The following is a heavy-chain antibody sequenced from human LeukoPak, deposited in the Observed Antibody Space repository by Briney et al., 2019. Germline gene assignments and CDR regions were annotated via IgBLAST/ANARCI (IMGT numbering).Heavy chain of an antibody. CDR2: ISSTTTYI. D-gene: IGHD6-13*01. J-gene: IGHJ4*02. CDR3: ARGPYSSNWYVDY. V-gene: IGHV3-21*01. Sequence: GSLRLSCAASGFTFSSYSMNWVRQAPGKGLEGVSSISSTTTYIFYADSVKGRFTISRDNAKNSLYLQMNSLRAEDTAVYYCARGPYSSNWYVDYWGQGTLVTVAS. CDR1: GFTFSSYS.